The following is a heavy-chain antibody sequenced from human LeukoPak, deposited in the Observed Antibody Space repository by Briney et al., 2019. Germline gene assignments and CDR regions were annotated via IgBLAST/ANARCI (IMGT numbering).Heavy chain of an antibody. J-gene: IGHJ6*02. CDR1: GYTFSGYF. Sequence: GASVEVSCKASGYTFSGYFMHWVRQAPGQGLEWMGRINPNSGGTNYAQKFQGRVTMTRDTSISTAYMELSRLRSDDTAVYYCATYYSNYDYYYYGMDVWGQGTTVTVSS. CDR3: ATYYSNYDYYYYGMDV. V-gene: IGHV1-2*06. D-gene: IGHD4-11*01. CDR2: INPNSGGT.